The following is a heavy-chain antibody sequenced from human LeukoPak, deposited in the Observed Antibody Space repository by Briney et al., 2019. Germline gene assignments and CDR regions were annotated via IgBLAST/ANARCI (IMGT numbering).Heavy chain of an antibody. J-gene: IGHJ4*02. CDR2: INTGNGNT. Sequence: ASVKVSCKTSGYTFTSRALHWVRLAPGPRLEWMGWINTGNGNTKYSQKFQDRVTITRDPSASTDDMELSSLRSEDTAVYYCARDRSAWRFFYFDYWGQGTLVTVSS. CDR3: ARDRSAWRFFYFDY. V-gene: IGHV1-3*04. CDR1: GYTFTSRA. D-gene: IGHD3-3*01.